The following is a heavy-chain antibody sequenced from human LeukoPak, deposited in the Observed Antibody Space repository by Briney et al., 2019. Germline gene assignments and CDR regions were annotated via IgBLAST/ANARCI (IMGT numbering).Heavy chain of an antibody. CDR3: ARALSYYDFWSGYYGDGYYYYYMDV. Sequence: SETLSLTCTVSGGSISSSSYYWGWIRQPPGKGLEWIGSIHYSGSTNYNPSLKSRVTISVDTSKNQFSLKLSSVTAADTAVYYCARALSYYDFWSGYYGDGYYYYYMDVWGKGPRSPSP. CDR2: IHYSGST. V-gene: IGHV4-39*07. D-gene: IGHD3-3*01. CDR1: GGSISSSSYY. J-gene: IGHJ6*03.